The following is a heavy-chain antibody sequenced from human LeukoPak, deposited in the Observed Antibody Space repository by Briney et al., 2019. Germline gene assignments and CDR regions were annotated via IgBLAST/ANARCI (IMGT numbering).Heavy chain of an antibody. J-gene: IGHJ3*01. D-gene: IGHD1-1*01. V-gene: IGHV1-2*02. CDR3: ARNEPAVSVVDAFDV. CDR2: INPDNGKT. Sequence: ASMRVSCKASGYNFNSYYIHWVRQAPGQGLTWMGWINPDNGKTKYEPRFQGRVTMTWDTSINTAYVDLTGLRSDDTAVYYCARNEPAVSVVDAFDVWGQGTLVTVSS. CDR1: GYNFNSYY.